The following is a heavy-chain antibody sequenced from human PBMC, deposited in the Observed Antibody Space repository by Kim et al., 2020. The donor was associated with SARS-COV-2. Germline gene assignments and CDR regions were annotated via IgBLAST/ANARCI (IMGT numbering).Heavy chain of an antibody. CDR1: DGSFSDYF. V-gene: IGHV4-34*01. D-gene: IGHD3-22*01. CDR3: ARTYYGFDY. Sequence: SETLSLTCAVYDGSFSDYFWSWIRQPPGEGLEWIAEIHHSGNTNYNPYLKSRVTISVDTSKKQISLKVFSVTAADTAVYYCARTYYGFDYWGQGTLVTVSS. J-gene: IGHJ4*02. CDR2: IHHSGNT.